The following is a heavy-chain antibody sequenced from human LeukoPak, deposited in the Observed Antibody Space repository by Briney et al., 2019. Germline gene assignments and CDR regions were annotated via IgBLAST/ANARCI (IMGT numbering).Heavy chain of an antibody. CDR3: ARDHGDDAFDI. CDR1: GYTFTNYY. V-gene: IGHV1-2*02. D-gene: IGHD3-3*01. J-gene: IGHJ3*02. Sequence: GASVKVSCKASGYTFTNYYIHCVRQAPGQGLEWMGWINSNRGGTNYAQKFQGRVTMTRDTSISTAYMELRSVRSDDTAVYYCARDHGDDAFDIWGPGTMVTVSS. CDR2: INSNRGGT.